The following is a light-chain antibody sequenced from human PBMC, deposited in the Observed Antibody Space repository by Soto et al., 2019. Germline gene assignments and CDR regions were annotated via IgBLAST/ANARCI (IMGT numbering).Light chain of an antibody. V-gene: IGKV1-39*01. CDR1: QPIIRY. J-gene: IGKJ3*01. CDR2: AAS. Sequence: DIQMTQSPSSLSASVGDRVTITCRASQPIIRYLNWYQQKPGRAPNLLIYAASSLHTGVPSRFSASGSGAEFTLTISSLQPEESATYYCHQCYSTPFTFGPGTRVEIK. CDR3: HQCYSTPFT.